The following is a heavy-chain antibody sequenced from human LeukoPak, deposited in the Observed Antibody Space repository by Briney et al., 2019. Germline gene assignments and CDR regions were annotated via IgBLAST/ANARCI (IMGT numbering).Heavy chain of an antibody. D-gene: IGHD3-10*01. CDR3: ARGRLGFFPYGSGSKTRHPFGY. CDR1: GGSFSGYY. J-gene: IGHJ4*02. V-gene: IGHV4-34*01. CDR2: INHSGST. Sequence: SETPSLTCAVYGGSFSGYYWSWIRQPPGKGLEWIGEINHSGSTNYNPSLKSRVTISVDTSKNQFSLKLSSVTAADTAVYYCARGRLGFFPYGSGSKTRHPFGYWGQGTLVTVSS.